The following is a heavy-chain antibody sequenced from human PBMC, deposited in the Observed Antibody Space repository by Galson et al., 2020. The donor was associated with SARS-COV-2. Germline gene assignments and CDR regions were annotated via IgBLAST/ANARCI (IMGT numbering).Heavy chain of an antibody. V-gene: IGHV4-38-2*02. Sequence: ASETLSLTCSVSGYLISSGYYWGWVRQPPGKSLEWIANIYYSGNTYYNASLKSRATISVDTSKNQFSLRLSSVTAADTAVYYCARIGISGDSYFDYWGQGTLVTVSS. CDR1: GYLISSGYY. CDR3: ARIGISGDSYFDY. J-gene: IGHJ4*02. D-gene: IGHD3-10*01. CDR2: IYYSGNT.